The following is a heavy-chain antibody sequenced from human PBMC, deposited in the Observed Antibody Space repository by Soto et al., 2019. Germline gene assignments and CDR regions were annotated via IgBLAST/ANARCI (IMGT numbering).Heavy chain of an antibody. CDR1: GEASLSDA. Sequence: KLYWKTAGEASLSDAVGWVRHAARQGLEWMGGIIPIFGTANYAQKFQGRVTITADESTSTAYMELSSLRSEDTAVYYCARVVVVVPGAPTISYYYGMDVCGEGTTLTVSS. CDR2: IIPIFGTA. V-gene: IGHV1-69*01. D-gene: IGHD2-2*01. J-gene: IGHJ6*02. CDR3: ARVVVVVPGAPTISYYYGMDV.